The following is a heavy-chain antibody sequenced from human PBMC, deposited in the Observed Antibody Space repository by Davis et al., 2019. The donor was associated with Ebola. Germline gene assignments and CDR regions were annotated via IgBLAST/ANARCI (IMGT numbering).Heavy chain of an antibody. D-gene: IGHD3-3*01. CDR1: GGSISSSSYY. Sequence: SETLSLTCTVSGGSISSSSYYWGWIRQPPGKGLEWIGSIYYSGSTYYNPSLKSRVTISVDTSKNQFSLKLSSVTAADTAVYYCARGHAPYDFWTGYRVYFDYWGQGTVVTVSS. CDR3: ARGHAPYDFWTGYRVYFDY. J-gene: IGHJ4*02. CDR2: IYYSGST. V-gene: IGHV4-39*07.